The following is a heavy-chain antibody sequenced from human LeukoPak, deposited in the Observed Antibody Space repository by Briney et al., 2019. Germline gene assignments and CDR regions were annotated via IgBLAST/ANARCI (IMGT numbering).Heavy chain of an antibody. CDR3: ARDWQVVPAVGGHYFDY. V-gene: IGHV1-18*01. J-gene: IGHJ4*02. Sequence: ASVKVSCKASGYTFTSYGISWVRQAPGQGLEWMGWISAYNGNTNYAQKLQGRVTMTTDTSTSTAYMELRSLRSDDTAVYYCARDWQVVPAVGGHYFDYWGQGTLVTVSS. CDR2: ISAYNGNT. CDR1: GYTFTSYG. D-gene: IGHD2-2*01.